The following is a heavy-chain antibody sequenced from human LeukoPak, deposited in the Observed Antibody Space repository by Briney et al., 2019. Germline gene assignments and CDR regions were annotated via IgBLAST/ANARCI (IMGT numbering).Heavy chain of an antibody. Sequence: GGSLRLSCAASGFTFSSYWMHWVRQAPGKGLEWVSGISWNSGSIGYADSVKGRFTISRDNAKNSLYLQMNSLRAEDTALYYCAKGTTVTAPFDYWGQGTLVTVSS. J-gene: IGHJ4*02. CDR3: AKGTTVTAPFDY. CDR2: ISWNSGSI. D-gene: IGHD4-17*01. V-gene: IGHV3-9*01. CDR1: GFTFSSYW.